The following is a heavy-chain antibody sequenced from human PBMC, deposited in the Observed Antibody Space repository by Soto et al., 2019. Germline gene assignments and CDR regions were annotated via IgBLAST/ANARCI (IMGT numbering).Heavy chain of an antibody. V-gene: IGHV3-7*03. CDR2: TKQDGSEK. Sequence: GSLRLSCAASGFTFSSYWMSWVRQAPGKGLEWVANTKQDGSEKYYVDSVKGRFTISRDNAKNSLYLQMNSLRAEDTAVYYCARDPPLRFLEWLHDYWGQGTLVTVSS. CDR3: ARDPPLRFLEWLHDY. CDR1: GFTFSSYW. D-gene: IGHD3-3*01. J-gene: IGHJ4*02.